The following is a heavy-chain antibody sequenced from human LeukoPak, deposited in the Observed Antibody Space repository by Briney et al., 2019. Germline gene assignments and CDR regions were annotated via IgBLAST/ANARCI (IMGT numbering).Heavy chain of an antibody. V-gene: IGHV3-72*01. J-gene: IGHJ4*02. CDR2: SRNKAKSYTT. CDR1: GFTFSDHY. D-gene: IGHD3-22*01. Sequence: GGSLGLSCAASGFTFSDHYIDWGRQAPGKGLEWLGRSRNKAKSYTTEYAASVKGRFTISRDNAEKSVYLQMNSLDSEDTAVYYCATSVPDTRGHYFLNDWGQGTLVTVSS. CDR3: ATSVPDTRGHYFLND.